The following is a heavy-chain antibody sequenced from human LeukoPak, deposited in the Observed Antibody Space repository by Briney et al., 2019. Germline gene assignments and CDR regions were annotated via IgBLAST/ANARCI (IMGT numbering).Heavy chain of an antibody. V-gene: IGHV3-30*18. CDR1: GFTFSSYG. J-gene: IGHJ4*02. CDR2: ISYDGSNK. CDR3: AKAYYDILTGLIDY. Sequence: PGGSLRLSCAASGFTFSSYGMHWVRQAPGKGLEWVAVISYDGSNKYYADSVKGRFTISRDNSKNTLYLQMNSLRAEETAVYSCAKAYYDILTGLIDYWGQGTLVTVSS. D-gene: IGHD3-9*01.